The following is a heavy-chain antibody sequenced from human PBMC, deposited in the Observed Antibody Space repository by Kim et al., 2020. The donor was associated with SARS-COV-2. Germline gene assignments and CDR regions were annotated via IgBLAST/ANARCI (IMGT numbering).Heavy chain of an antibody. V-gene: IGHV4-34*01. J-gene: IGHJ4*02. CDR1: GGSFSGYY. CDR2: INHSGST. Sequence: SETLSLTCAVYGGSFSGYYWSWIRQPPGKGLEWIGEINHSGSTNYNPSLKSRVTISVDTSKNQFSLKLSSVTAADTAVYYCARTRRVGIPVDYWGQGTLV. CDR3: ARTRRVGIPVDY. D-gene: IGHD6-13*01.